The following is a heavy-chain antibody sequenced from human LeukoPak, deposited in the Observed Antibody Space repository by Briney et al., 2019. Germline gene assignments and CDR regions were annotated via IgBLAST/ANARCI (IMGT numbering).Heavy chain of an antibody. D-gene: IGHD4-17*01. J-gene: IGHJ3*02. CDR2: ISAYNGNT. CDR3: ARDLTRTTVTVFGPNYDAFDI. CDR1: GYTFTSYG. V-gene: IGHV1-18*01. Sequence: GASVKVSCKASGYTFTSYGINWVRQAPGQGLEWMGWISAYNGNTNYAQKLQGRVTMTTDTSTSTAYMELRSLRSDDTAVYYCARDLTRTTVTVFGPNYDAFDIWGQGTMVTVSS.